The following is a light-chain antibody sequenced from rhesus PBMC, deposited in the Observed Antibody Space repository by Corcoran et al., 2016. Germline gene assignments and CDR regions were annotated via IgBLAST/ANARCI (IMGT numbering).Light chain of an antibody. CDR3: QQHNNHPLT. Sequence: DIQMTQSPSSLSASVGDRVTITCRASQDISTYLAWYQQRPGKAPKLLIYAASTLQSGVPSRFRGSGSGTDFTLTINSLQPEDFATYFCQQHNNHPLTFGGGTKVELK. CDR1: QDISTY. CDR2: AAS. J-gene: IGKJ4*01. V-gene: IGKV1-25*01.